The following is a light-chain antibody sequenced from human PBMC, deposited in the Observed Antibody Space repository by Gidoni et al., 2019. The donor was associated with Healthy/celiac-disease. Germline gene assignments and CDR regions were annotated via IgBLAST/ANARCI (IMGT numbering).Light chain of an antibody. CDR3: SSYTSSSTYV. CDR2: DVS. Sequence: QSALPQPASVSVSPGQSITISCPGTSSDVGGYNSVSWYQQHPGKAPKLMIYDVSNLPAGVSNRFSGSKSGNTAALTISGLQAEDEADYYCSSYTSSSTYVFGTGTKVTVL. CDR1: SSDVGGYNS. V-gene: IGLV2-14*01. J-gene: IGLJ1*01.